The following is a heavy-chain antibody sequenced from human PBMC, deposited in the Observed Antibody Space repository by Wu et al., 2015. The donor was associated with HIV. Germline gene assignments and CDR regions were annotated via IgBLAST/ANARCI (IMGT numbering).Heavy chain of an antibody. CDR2: IIPIFGTA. CDR1: GYTFTSYY. D-gene: IGHD3-3*01. J-gene: IGHJ4*02. V-gene: IGHV1-69*01. CDR3: ASGYYDFWSGRFDY. Sequence: QVLLVQSGAEVRKPGASVKVSCKTSGYTFTSYYMHWVRQAPGQGLEWMGGIIPIFGTANYAQKFQGRVTITADESTSTAYMELSSLRSEDTAVYYCASGYYDFWSGRFDYWGQGTLVTVSS.